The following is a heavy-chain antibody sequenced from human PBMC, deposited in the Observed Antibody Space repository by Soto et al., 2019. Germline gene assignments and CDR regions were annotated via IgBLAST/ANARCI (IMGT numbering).Heavy chain of an antibody. CDR2: IIPIFGTA. J-gene: IGHJ6*02. CDR1: GGTFSSYA. V-gene: IGHV1-69*13. D-gene: IGHD3-22*01. CDR3: AKTTVYYYDSKGYYYYGMDV. Sequence: SVNVSCKASGGTFSSYAISWVRQAPGQGLEWMGGIIPIFGTANYAQKFQGRVTITADESTSTAYMELSSLRSEDTAVYYCAKTTVYYYDSKGYYYYGMDVWGQGTTVTVSS.